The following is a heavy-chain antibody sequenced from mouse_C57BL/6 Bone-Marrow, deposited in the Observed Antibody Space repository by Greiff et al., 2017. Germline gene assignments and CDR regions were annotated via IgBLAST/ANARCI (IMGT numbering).Heavy chain of an antibody. CDR2: ITHSGET. CDR1: GFPITSGYY. J-gene: IGHJ3*01. CDR3: AGDTGTGPWFAY. D-gene: IGHD4-1*01. V-gene: IGHV12-3*01. Sequence: VKLVESGPGLVKPSQSLFLTCSITGFPITSGYYWIWIRQSPRKPLEWMGYITHSGETFYNPSLQSPISITRETSKNQFFLQLNSVTTEDTAMYYCAGDTGTGPWFAYWGQGTLVTVSA.